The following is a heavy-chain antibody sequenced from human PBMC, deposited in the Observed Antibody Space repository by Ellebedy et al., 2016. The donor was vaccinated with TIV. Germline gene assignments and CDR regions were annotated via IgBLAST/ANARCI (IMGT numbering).Heavy chain of an antibody. V-gene: IGHV4-39*01. D-gene: IGHD5-24*01. J-gene: IGHJ6*02. Sequence: MPSETLSLTCTVSGGSISNSDYYWNWIRQPPGKGLEWIGSIYYSGSAYYNPSLKSRVTVSVDTSKNQFSLNLSFVTAADTAVYYCARQRGYNNYYNYGMDVWGQGTTVTVSS. CDR1: GGSISNSDYY. CDR2: IYYSGSA. CDR3: ARQRGYNNYYNYGMDV.